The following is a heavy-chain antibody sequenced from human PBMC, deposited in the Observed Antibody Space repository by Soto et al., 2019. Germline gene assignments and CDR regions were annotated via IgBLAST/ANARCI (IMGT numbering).Heavy chain of an antibody. CDR3: VRGAVAGVDYGMDV. CDR2: IYTGGGT. CDR1: GASMSTYY. Sequence: QVQLQGSGPRLVKPSETLSLTCTVSGASMSTYYWSWVRQPAGKGLEWIGRIYTGGGTNYNPSLKSRVTMSVDTSKRQFSLKLNSVTAADTAVYYCVRGAVAGVDYGMDVWGQGTTVTVSS. D-gene: IGHD6-13*01. J-gene: IGHJ6*02. V-gene: IGHV4-4*07.